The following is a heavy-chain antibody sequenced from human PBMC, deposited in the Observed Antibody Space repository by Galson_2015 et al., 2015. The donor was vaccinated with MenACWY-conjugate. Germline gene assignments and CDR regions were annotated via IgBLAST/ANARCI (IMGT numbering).Heavy chain of an antibody. CDR2: IKQDGSEK. Sequence: SLRLSCAASGFSFNNYWMSWVRQVPGKGPEWVANIKQDGSEKYYVDSVRGRFTISRDNAKSSLFLQMNSLRVEDTAVYYCAREYNKWGQGTLVTVSS. J-gene: IGHJ4*02. D-gene: IGHD1-14*01. V-gene: IGHV3-7*03. CDR1: GFSFNNYW. CDR3: AREYNK.